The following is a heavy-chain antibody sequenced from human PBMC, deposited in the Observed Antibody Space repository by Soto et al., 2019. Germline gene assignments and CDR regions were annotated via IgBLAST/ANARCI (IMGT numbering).Heavy chain of an antibody. CDR1: GGTFSSYA. V-gene: IGHV1-69*13. CDR2: IIPIFGTA. D-gene: IGHD3-22*01. J-gene: IGHJ4*02. Sequence: GPSVNVSCKAAGGTFSSYAISWVRQAPGQGLEWMGGIIPIFGTANYAQKFQGRVTITADESTSTAYMELSSLRSEDTAVYYCATPVRDSSGYSGSVGLPDYFDYWGQGTLVTVSS. CDR3: ATPVRDSSGYSGSVGLPDYFDY.